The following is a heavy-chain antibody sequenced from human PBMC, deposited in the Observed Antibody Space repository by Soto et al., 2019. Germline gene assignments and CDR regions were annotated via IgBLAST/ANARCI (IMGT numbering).Heavy chain of an antibody. J-gene: IGHJ1*01. D-gene: IGHD2-21*02. V-gene: IGHV3-48*02. CDR2: ISSSSSTI. CDR3: ARGEHIVVVTATLAEYFQH. Sequence: EVQLVESGGGLVQPGGSLRLSCAASGFTFSSYSMNWVRQAPGKGLEWVSYISSSSSTIYYADSVKGRFTIPRDNAMNSLYLQMNSLRDEDTAVYYCARGEHIVVVTATLAEYFQHWGQGTLVTVSS. CDR1: GFTFSSYS.